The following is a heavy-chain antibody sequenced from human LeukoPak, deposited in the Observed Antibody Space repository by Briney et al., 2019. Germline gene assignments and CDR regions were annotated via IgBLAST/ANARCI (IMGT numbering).Heavy chain of an antibody. CDR1: GYTFTSYG. CDR2: ISAYNGNT. V-gene: IGHV1-18*01. J-gene: IGHJ4*02. Sequence: ASVKVSCKASGYTFTSYGISWVRQAPGQGLEWMGWISAYNGNTNYAQKLQGRVTMTTDTSTSTAYMELRSLRSDDTAVYYCARDPSSRTKITHFDYWGQGTLATVSS. CDR3: ARDPSSRTKITHFDY. D-gene: IGHD2-2*01.